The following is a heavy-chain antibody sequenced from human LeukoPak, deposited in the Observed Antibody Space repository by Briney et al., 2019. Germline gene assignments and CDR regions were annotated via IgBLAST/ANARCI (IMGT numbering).Heavy chain of an antibody. CDR3: AKDLHIPYYYDSSGIPDY. Sequence: GSLRLSCAASGFTFSSHAMSWVRQARGKGVEWGSAISGSGGSTYYADAVKGRFTICRDNSKNRLYLQMNSLRAEDTAVYYCAKDLHIPYYYDSSGIPDYWGQGTLVTVSS. CDR1: GFTFSSHA. D-gene: IGHD3-22*01. CDR2: ISGSGGST. J-gene: IGHJ4*02. V-gene: IGHV3-23*01.